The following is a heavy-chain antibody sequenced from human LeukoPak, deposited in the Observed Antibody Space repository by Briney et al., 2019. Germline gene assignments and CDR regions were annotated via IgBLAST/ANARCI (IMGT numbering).Heavy chain of an antibody. Sequence: HPGGSLRLSCVASGFIFSDHPFHWVRQSPEKGLDWVALIGSDGTRTYYADSVQGRFAVSRDNSKNTLFLQMNTLRADDPALYFCARQMKSTRLFDCWLQGTL. CDR2: IGSDGTRT. J-gene: IGHJ4*02. D-gene: IGHD5/OR15-5a*01. V-gene: IGHV3-30*09. CDR3: ARQMKSTRLFDC. CDR1: GFIFSDHP.